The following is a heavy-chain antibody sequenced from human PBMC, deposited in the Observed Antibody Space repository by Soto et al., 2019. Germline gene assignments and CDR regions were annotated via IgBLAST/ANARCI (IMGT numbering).Heavy chain of an antibody. CDR1: GFTFCTYS. Sequence: AGSLTLFCAASGFTFCTYSMNWVRQAPGKGLEWVSSISGSGNYTHYADFLRGRFTISRDNAKTSLYLQMNSLRAEDTAVYYCAREGINNYNEYYFDSWGQGTVVTVSS. J-gene: IGHJ4*02. V-gene: IGHV3-21*01. CDR2: ISGSGNYT. D-gene: IGHD4-4*01. CDR3: AREGINNYNEYYFDS.